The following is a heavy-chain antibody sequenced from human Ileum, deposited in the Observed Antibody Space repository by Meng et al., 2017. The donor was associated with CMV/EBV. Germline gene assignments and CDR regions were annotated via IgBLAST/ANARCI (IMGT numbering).Heavy chain of an antibody. CDR3: ARDSTYPSGLDY. Sequence: QLQESGPGLVNPSETLSLTCTVSGGSISSSLYYWGWIRQPPGKGLEWIGTISYSGTAFYNLSLKSRVAISIDTSKFQFSLKLSSVTATDTAVYYCARDSTYPSGLDYWGQGTLVTVSS. D-gene: IGHD3-10*01. J-gene: IGHJ4*02. V-gene: IGHV4-39*07. CDR1: GGSISSSLYY. CDR2: ISYSGTA.